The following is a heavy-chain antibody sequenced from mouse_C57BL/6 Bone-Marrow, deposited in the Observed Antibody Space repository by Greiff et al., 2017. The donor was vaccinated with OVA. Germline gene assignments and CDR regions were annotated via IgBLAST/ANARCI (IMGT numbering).Heavy chain of an antibody. J-gene: IGHJ2*01. CDR1: GYSITSGYY. Sequence: VQLQQSGPGLVKPSQSLSLTCSVTGYSITSGYYWNWIRQFPGNKLEWMGYISYDGSHNYNPSLKNRISITRDTSKNQFFLKLNSVTTEDTATYYCARGKGQLRHIDYWGQGTTLTVSS. CDR2: ISYDGSH. V-gene: IGHV3-6*01. CDR3: ARGKGQLRHIDY. D-gene: IGHD3-2*02.